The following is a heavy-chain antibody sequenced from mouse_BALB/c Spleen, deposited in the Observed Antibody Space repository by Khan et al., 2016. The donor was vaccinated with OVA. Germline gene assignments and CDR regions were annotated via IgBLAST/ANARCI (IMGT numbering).Heavy chain of an antibody. CDR3: ATSYFYGYYFDY. CDR1: GFTFTSYG. J-gene: IGHJ2*01. D-gene: IGHD1-1*01. V-gene: IGHV5-17*02. CDR2: ISSDSNTI. Sequence: EVQLVESGGGLVQSGGSRKLSCAASGFTFTSYGMHWIRQAPEKGLEWVAYISSDSNTIYYADTVKGRFTISRDNPKNTLFLQMISLRSGDTAMYCCATSYFYGYYFDYWGQGTTLTVSS.